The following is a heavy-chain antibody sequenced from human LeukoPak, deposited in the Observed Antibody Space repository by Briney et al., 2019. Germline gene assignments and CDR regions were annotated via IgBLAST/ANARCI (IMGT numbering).Heavy chain of an antibody. D-gene: IGHD4-11*01. V-gene: IGHV4-4*02. CDR2: IYQSGST. J-gene: IGHJ6*03. CDR1: GFTFSSYAM. Sequence: GSLRLSCAASGFTFSSYAMSWVRQPPGKGLEWIGEIYQSGSTNYNPSLKSRVTISVDTSKNQFSLKLSSVTAADTAVYYCARGNSNYNYYYMDVWGKGTTVTVSS. CDR3: ARGNSNYNYYYMDV.